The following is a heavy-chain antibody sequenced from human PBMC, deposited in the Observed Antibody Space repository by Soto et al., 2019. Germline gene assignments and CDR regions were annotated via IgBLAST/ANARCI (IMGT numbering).Heavy chain of an antibody. J-gene: IGHJ4*02. CDR1: GFFFSSYA. D-gene: IGHD2-8*01. V-gene: IGHV3-23*01. CDR2: IGGSGGYK. CDR3: AKDAGMVISTFNSSDY. Sequence: EVQLLESGGGLVQPGGSLRLSCAASGFFFSSYAMSWVRQAPGKGLEWVSGIGGSGGYKSYADSVKGRFTISRDNSKNTLYLQMESLGAEDTAVYYCAKDAGMVISTFNSSDYWGQGALGGVSS.